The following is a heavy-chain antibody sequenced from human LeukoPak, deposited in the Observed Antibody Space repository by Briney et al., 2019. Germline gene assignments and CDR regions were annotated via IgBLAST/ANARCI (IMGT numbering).Heavy chain of an antibody. J-gene: IGHJ4*01. CDR1: GASINTADYY. V-gene: IGHV4-30-4*08. CDR2: ISYSGTP. D-gene: IGHD4-17*01. Sequence: SQTLSLTCNVSGASINTADYYWTWIRQPPGKGLEWIGYISYSGTPYYNPSLNSRVTISLDTSKNQFSLKLNSVTAADTAVYYCARDRYGDFEDYWGHGTLVTVSS. CDR3: ARDRYGDFEDY.